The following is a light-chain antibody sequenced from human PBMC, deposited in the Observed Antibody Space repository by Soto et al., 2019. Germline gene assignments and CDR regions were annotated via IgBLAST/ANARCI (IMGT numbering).Light chain of an antibody. CDR2: VNS. J-gene: IGLJ2*01. CDR3: QSYDTSLSPLVV. CDR1: SSNIGADYD. V-gene: IGLV1-40*01. Sequence: QLVLTQPPSVSGAPGQRVTISCTGSSSNIGADYDVNWYQQLPGAAPKLLIYVNSNRPSGVPDRFSGSKSGTSASLPITGLQAEDEAYYYCQSYDTSLSPLVVFGGGTKLTVL.